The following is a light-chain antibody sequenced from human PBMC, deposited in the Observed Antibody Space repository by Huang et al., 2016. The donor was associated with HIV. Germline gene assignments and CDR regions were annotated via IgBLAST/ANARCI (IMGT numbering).Light chain of an antibody. J-gene: IGKJ2*01. CDR1: QSVRSN. CDR2: DAS. Sequence: EIVMTQSPATLSVSPGERVTLFCRASQSVRSNLAWYQQKAGQAPRLLIYDASNRATDIPARFSGSGSGTEVTLTISSLQSEDFAVYYCQYYNNWPIRYTFGQGTKLEV. V-gene: IGKV3-15*01. CDR3: QYYNNWPIRYT.